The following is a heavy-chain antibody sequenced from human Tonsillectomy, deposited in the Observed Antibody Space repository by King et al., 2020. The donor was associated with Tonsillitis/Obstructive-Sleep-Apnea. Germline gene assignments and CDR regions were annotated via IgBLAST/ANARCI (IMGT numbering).Heavy chain of an antibody. CDR3: ASGAFDV. Sequence: VQLVESGGGLVQPGGSLRLSCAASGFIFSNYSMNWVRQAPGRGLEWVSYISSSSSIIYYADSVKGRVTISRDNAKNSLQLQMNSLRDEDTAVYYCASGAFDVWGQGTMVTVS. J-gene: IGHJ3*01. CDR2: ISSSSSII. V-gene: IGHV3-48*02. CDR1: GFIFSNYS.